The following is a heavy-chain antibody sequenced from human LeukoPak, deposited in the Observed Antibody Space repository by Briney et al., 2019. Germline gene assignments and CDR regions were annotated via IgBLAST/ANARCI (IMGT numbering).Heavy chain of an antibody. V-gene: IGHV4-59*01. CDR2: ISYGNT. D-gene: IGHD5-18*01. CDR1: GGSISTYY. CDR3: ARDKAHSYGRYFDP. Sequence: SETLSLTCSVSGGSISTYYWNWIRQTPGKGLEWIGHISYGNTDYNPSLKSRVTISVDTSRNQFSLKLTSVTAADTAVYYCARDKAHSYGRYFDPWGQGALVTVSS. J-gene: IGHJ5*02.